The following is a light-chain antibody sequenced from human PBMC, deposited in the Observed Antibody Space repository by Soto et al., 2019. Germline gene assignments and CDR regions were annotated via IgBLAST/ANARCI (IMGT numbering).Light chain of an antibody. CDR2: GAS. J-gene: IGKJ1*01. Sequence: EIVFTQSPDTLPLSPGERATLSCRASQSVSSNLAWYQQKPGQAPRLLIYGASSLQSGVPSRFSGSASGTDFTLTISSLQPEDFATYYCQQSYSRTFGQGTKVDIK. V-gene: IGKV3-15*01. CDR1: QSVSSN. CDR3: QQSYSRT.